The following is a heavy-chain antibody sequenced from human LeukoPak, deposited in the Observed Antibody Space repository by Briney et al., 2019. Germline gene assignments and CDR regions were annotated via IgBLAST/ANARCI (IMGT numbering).Heavy chain of an antibody. D-gene: IGHD2-21*02. CDR2: IYHSGST. CDR3: ARCLYCGADCYYYFDY. CDR1: GYSINSGDY. Sequence: SETLSLTCTVSGYSINSGDYWGWIRQPPGKGLEWIGSIYHSGSTYSRPSLKSRLTISVDTSKNQFSLKLSSVTAADTAVYYCARCLYCGADCYYYFDYWGQGTLVAVSS. V-gene: IGHV4-38-2*02. J-gene: IGHJ4*02.